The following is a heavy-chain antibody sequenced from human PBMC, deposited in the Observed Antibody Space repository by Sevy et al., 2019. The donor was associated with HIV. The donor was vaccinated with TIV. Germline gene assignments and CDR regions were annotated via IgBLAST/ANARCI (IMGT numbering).Heavy chain of an antibody. Sequence: SDTLSLTCTVSGGSISSSSYYWGWIRQPPGKGLEWIGSIYYSGSTYYNPSLKSRVTISVDTSKNQFSLKLSSVTAADTAVYYCATTHHYDFWSGYYRPESFDYWGQGTLVTVSS. J-gene: IGHJ4*02. CDR3: ATTHHYDFWSGYYRPESFDY. V-gene: IGHV4-39*01. CDR1: GGSISSSSYY. D-gene: IGHD3-3*01. CDR2: IYYSGST.